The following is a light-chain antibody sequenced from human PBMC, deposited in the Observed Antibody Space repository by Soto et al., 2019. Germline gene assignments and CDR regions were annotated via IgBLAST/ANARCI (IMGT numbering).Light chain of an antibody. CDR1: QSVSSN. J-gene: IGKJ1*01. CDR2: GAS. V-gene: IGKV3-15*01. Sequence: EIVMTQSPATLSVSPGERATLSCRASQSVSSNLAWYQQKPGQAPRLLIYGASTRATGIPARFSGSGSGTEFTLTISSLQSEDFATYFCQQSYSTPLTFGQGTKVEIK. CDR3: QQSYSTPLT.